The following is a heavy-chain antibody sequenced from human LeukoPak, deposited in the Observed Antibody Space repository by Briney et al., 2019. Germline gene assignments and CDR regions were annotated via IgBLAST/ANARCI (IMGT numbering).Heavy chain of an antibody. CDR2: ISYDGSNK. V-gene: IGHV3-30*04. J-gene: IGHJ4*02. CDR3: ARDRWDIVANFDY. Sequence: GRSLRLSCAASGFTFISYAMHWVRQAPGKGLEWVAVISYDGSNKYYADSVKGRFTISRDNSKNTLYLQMNSLRAEDTAVYYCARDRWDIVANFDYWGQATLVTVSS. D-gene: IGHD5-12*01. CDR1: GFTFISYA.